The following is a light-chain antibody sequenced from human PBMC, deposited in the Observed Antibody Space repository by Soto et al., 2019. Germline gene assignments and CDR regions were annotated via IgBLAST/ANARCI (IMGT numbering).Light chain of an antibody. J-gene: IGLJ2*01. V-gene: IGLV1-51*01. CDR2: DND. Sequence: QSVLTQPPSVSAAPGQKVTISCSGSTSNIGNNYVSWYQQVPGTAPKLLIYDNDKRPSGIPDRFSASKSGTSATLGITGLQTGDEADYYCGTWDSSLSAVVFGGWTKLTVL. CDR3: GTWDSSLSAVV. CDR1: TSNIGNNY.